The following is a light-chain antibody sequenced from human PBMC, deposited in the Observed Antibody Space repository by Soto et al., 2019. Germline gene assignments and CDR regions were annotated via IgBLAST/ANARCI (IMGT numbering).Light chain of an antibody. CDR1: QSVSTF. CDR2: DAS. CDR3: QQRTNWPT. Sequence: EIVLTQSPATLSLSPGERATLSCRASQSVSTFLAWYQQKPGQAPRLLLFDASNRATGIPARFSGSGSGTDFTLTISSLEPEDFAVYFCQQRTNWPTFGPGTKVDIK. V-gene: IGKV3-11*01. J-gene: IGKJ3*01.